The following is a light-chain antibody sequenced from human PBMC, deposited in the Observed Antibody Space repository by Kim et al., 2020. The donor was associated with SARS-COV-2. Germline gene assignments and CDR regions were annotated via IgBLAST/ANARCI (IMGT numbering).Light chain of an antibody. Sequence: SPGERATLSCRASQSVSSNLAWYQQKPGQAPRLLSYGASTRATGIPARFSGSGSETEFTLIISSLQSEDFGVYYCQQYNNWPPLTFGGGTKVDIK. V-gene: IGKV3-15*01. CDR2: GAS. CDR1: QSVSSN. J-gene: IGKJ4*01. CDR3: QQYNNWPPLT.